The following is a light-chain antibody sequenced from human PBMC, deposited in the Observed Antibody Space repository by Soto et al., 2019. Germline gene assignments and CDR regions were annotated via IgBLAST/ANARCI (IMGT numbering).Light chain of an antibody. Sequence: EIVLTQSPGTLSLSPGERATLSCRASRTVSSNYLAWYQQKPGQSPRLLIYAASSRATVIPDRFSCSGSGTDFTLTISKLDPEDFAVYYCLSDGTSVRTFGQGTRLEIK. V-gene: IGKV3-20*01. J-gene: IGKJ5*01. CDR2: AAS. CDR3: LSDGTSVRT. CDR1: RTVSSNY.